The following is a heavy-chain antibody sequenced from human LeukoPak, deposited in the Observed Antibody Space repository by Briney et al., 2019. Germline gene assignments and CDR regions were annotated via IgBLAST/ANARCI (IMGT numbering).Heavy chain of an antibody. Sequence: PGGSLRLSCAASGVTFSSYAMSWVRQAPGKGLEWVSAISGSGGSTYYADSVKGRFTISRDNSKNTLYLQMNSLRAEDTAVYYCATPRPYYDFWSGYWSDYYYGMDVWGQGTTVTVSS. CDR2: ISGSGGST. V-gene: IGHV3-23*01. CDR3: ATPRPYYDFWSGYWSDYYYGMDV. D-gene: IGHD3-3*01. J-gene: IGHJ6*02. CDR1: GVTFSSYA.